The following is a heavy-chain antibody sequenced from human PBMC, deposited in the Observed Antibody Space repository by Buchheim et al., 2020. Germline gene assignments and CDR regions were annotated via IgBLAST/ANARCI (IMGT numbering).Heavy chain of an antibody. Sequence: QVQLVQSGAEVRQPGASVKVSCRVSGYTFTNNGITWVRRAPGQGLEWMGWISTSNGNTNYAQKIQGRVTMTSDTSTSTAYMELRSLTSDDTAVYYCARGKGASSSAWFYYGMDVWGQGT. CDR2: ISTSNGNT. V-gene: IGHV1-18*04. D-gene: IGHD6-19*01. J-gene: IGHJ6*02. CDR3: ARGKGASSSAWFYYGMDV. CDR1: GYTFTNNG.